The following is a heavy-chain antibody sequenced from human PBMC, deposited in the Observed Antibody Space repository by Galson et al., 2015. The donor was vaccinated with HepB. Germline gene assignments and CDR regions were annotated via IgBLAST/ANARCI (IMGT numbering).Heavy chain of an antibody. CDR1: GFTFSSYE. J-gene: IGHJ4*02. CDR2: ISSSGSTI. Sequence: SLRLSCAASGFTFSSYEMNWVRQAPGKGLEWVSYISSSGSTIYYADSVKGRFTISRDNAKNSLYLQMNSLRAEDTAVYYCARDQNHYGDYFVVSDYWGQGTLVTVSS. V-gene: IGHV3-48*03. D-gene: IGHD4-17*01. CDR3: ARDQNHYGDYFVVSDY.